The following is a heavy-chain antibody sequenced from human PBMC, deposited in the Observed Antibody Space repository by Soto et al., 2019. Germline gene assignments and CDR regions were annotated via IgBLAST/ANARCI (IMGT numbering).Heavy chain of an antibody. Sequence: GESLKISCKGSGYSFTSYWIGWVRQMPGKGLEWMGIIYPDDSDTTYSPSFQGQVTISGDKSISTAYLQWSSLRASDTAIYYCAKLSGSSNSRGDYYYYDMDVWGQGTTVTVSS. J-gene: IGHJ6*02. D-gene: IGHD2-2*01. CDR2: IYPDDSDT. CDR3: AKLSGSSNSRGDYYYYDMDV. CDR1: GYSFTSYW. V-gene: IGHV5-51*01.